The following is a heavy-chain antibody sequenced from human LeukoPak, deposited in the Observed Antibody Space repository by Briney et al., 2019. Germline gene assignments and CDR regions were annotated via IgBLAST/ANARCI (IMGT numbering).Heavy chain of an antibody. CDR2: INPSDSDT. CDR3: ARRDFDWFLFDY. D-gene: IGHD3-9*01. Sequence: GESLKISCKGSGYSFISDWIGWVRQMPGKGLEWMAIINPSDSDTRHSPSFQGQVTFSVDKSINTAYLQWNSLKASDTAMYYCARRDFDWFLFDYWGQGTLVTVSS. CDR1: GYSFISDW. V-gene: IGHV5-51*01. J-gene: IGHJ4*02.